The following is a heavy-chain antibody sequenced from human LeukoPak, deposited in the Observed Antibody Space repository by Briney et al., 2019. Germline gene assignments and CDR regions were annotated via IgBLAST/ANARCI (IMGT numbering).Heavy chain of an antibody. Sequence: SETLSLTCTVSGGSISNYYWTWIRQPPGKGLEWIGYIYYSGSTDYNPSLKSRVTISVDTSKNQLSLKLSSVTAADTAVYYCARGRVYSPRWYYYWGQGTLVTVSS. CDR2: IYYSGST. D-gene: IGHD6-13*01. CDR1: GGSISNYY. CDR3: ARGRVYSPRWYYY. J-gene: IGHJ4*02. V-gene: IGHV4-59*01.